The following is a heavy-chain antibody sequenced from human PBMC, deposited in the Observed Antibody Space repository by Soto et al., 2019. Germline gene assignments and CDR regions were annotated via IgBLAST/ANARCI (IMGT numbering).Heavy chain of an antibody. CDR3: ARHGEYGQTQLRLNRFDP. Sequence: GESLRISCKGLGYNFPDYWLAWVRQRPGKGLEYMGIIYPGDSDIRYSPSFQGQVAISADKSISTAYLQWNSLEASDTAMYYCARHGEYGQTQLRLNRFDPWGQGTLVTVSA. D-gene: IGHD2-21*01. CDR2: IYPGDSDI. CDR1: GYNFPDYW. V-gene: IGHV5-51*01. J-gene: IGHJ5*02.